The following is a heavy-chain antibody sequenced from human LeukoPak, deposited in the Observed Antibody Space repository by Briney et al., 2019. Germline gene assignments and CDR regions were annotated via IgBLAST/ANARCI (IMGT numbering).Heavy chain of an antibody. V-gene: IGHV4-30-4*01. CDR3: ARGRGSMVREGFFDY. Sequence: SETLSLTCTVSGGSISSGDYYWSWIRQPPGKGLEWLGYIYYSGSTYYNPSLKSRVTISVDTSKNQFSLKLSSVTAADTAVYYCARGRGSMVREGFFDYWGQGTLVTVSS. D-gene: IGHD3-10*01. CDR1: GGSISSGDYY. CDR2: IYYSGST. J-gene: IGHJ4*02.